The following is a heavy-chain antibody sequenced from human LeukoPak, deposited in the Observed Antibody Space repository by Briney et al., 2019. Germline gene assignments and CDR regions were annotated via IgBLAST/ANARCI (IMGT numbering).Heavy chain of an antibody. D-gene: IGHD1-26*01. Sequence: GASVKVSCKASGGTFSSYAISWVRQAPGQGLEWMGGNIPIFGTADYAQKFQGRVTITADESTSTAYMELSSLRSEDTAVYYCARVNSGSYFDYWGQGTLVTVSS. CDR2: NIPIFGTA. CDR1: GGTFSSYA. V-gene: IGHV1-69*13. CDR3: ARVNSGSYFDY. J-gene: IGHJ4*02.